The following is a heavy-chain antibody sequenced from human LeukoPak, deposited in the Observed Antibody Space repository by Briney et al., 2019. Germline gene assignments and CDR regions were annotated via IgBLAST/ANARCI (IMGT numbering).Heavy chain of an antibody. Sequence: ATVKVSCKASGYTFTGYYMHWVRQAPGQGLEWMGWINPNSGGTNYAQKFQGRVTMTRDTSISTAYMELSRLRSDDTAVYYCASPGPYDSSGYYLWHYWGQGTLVTVSS. CDR2: INPNSGGT. CDR1: GYTFTGYY. D-gene: IGHD3-22*01. CDR3: ASPGPYDSSGYYLWHY. V-gene: IGHV1-2*02. J-gene: IGHJ4*02.